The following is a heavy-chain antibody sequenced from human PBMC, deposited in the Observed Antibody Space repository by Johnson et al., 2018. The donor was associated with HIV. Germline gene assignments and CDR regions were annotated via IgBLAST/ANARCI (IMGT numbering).Heavy chain of an antibody. J-gene: IGHJ3*02. V-gene: IGHV3-15*01. D-gene: IGHD6-13*01. CDR2: IKSKTDGGTT. Sequence: VQLVESGGGLVKPGGSLRLSCAASGFTFSNAWMSWVRQAPGKGLEWVGRIKSKTDGGTTDYAAPVKGRFTISRDDSKNTLYLQMNSLKTEDTAVYYCTTKPYRSSWYGAFDIWGQGTMVTVSS. CDR3: TTKPYRSSWYGAFDI. CDR1: GFTFSNAW.